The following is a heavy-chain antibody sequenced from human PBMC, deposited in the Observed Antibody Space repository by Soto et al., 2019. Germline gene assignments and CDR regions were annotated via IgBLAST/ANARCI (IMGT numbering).Heavy chain of an antibody. D-gene: IGHD4-17*01. CDR3: AKFRTLTTTDGMDV. J-gene: IGHJ6*02. CDR2: ISGSGGST. V-gene: IGHV3-23*01. Sequence: EVQLLESGGGLVQPGGSLRLSCEASGFTFSSYAMSWVRQAPGKGLEWVSAISGSGGSTYYEDSVKGRFTIARDNSKNTLYLQMNSLRAEDTAVYYCAKFRTLTTTDGMDVWGQGTTVTVSS. CDR1: GFTFSSYA.